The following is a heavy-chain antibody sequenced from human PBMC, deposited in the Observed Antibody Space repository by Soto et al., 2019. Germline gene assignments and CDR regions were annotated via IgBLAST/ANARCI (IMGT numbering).Heavy chain of an antibody. D-gene: IGHD3-10*01. Sequence: QVQLVQSGAEVKKPGASVKVSCKASGYTFTSYYMHWVRQAPGQGLEWMGIINPSGGSTSYAQKFQGRVTMTRDTSTSKVYMELSSLRSEDRAVYYCARDPVTLVRGGLDYLGQGTLVTVSS. CDR1: GYTFTSYY. CDR3: ARDPVTLVRGGLDY. V-gene: IGHV1-46*01. CDR2: INPSGGST. J-gene: IGHJ4*02.